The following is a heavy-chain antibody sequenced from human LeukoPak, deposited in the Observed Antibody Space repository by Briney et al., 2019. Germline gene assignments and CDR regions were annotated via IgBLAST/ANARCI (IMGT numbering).Heavy chain of an antibody. CDR2: IFRGNK. J-gene: IGHJ1*01. CDR1: GFNAYDNY. Sequence: GGSLRLSCAVSGFNAYDNYMSWVRQSPGKGLEWVSLIFRGNKHYRDSVEGRFTISRDDSQNTVHLQMNSLRAEGTAVYFCATSDSYHWLLEHWGQGTPVTVSS. V-gene: IGHV3-53*01. D-gene: IGHD1-1*01. CDR3: ATSDSYHWLLEH.